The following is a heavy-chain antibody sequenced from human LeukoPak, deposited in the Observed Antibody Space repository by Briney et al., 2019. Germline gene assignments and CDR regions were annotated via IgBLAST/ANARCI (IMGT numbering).Heavy chain of an antibody. CDR3: ARDAPYDYVWGSYRYTPAFDI. J-gene: IGHJ3*02. D-gene: IGHD3-16*02. V-gene: IGHV3-21*01. CDR2: IRFTGSYI. Sequence: GGSLRLSCAASGFTFTSYSMNWVRQAPGRGLEWVSSIRFTGSYIYYADSVKGRFTISRDNSKNTLYLQMNSLRAEDTAVYYCARDAPYDYVWGSYRYTPAFDIWGQGTMVTVSS. CDR1: GFTFTSYS.